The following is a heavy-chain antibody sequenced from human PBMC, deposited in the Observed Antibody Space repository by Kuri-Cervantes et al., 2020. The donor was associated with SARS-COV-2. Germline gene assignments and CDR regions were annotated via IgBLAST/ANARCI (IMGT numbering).Heavy chain of an antibody. CDR2: IYYSGST. V-gene: IGHV4-39*07. CDR1: GGSISSSSYY. Sequence: GSLRLSCTVSGGSISSSSYYWGWIRQPPGKGLEWIGSIYYSGSTYYNPSLKSRVTISVDTSKNQFSLKLSSVTAADTAVYYCARLVRRQLSFDYWGQGTLVTVSS. CDR3: ARLVRRQLSFDY. D-gene: IGHD6-13*01. J-gene: IGHJ4*02.